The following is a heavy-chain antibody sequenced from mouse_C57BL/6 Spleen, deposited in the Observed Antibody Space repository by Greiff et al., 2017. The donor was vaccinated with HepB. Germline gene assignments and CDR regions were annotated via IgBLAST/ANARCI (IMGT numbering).Heavy chain of an antibody. CDR1: GYTFTSYW. J-gene: IGHJ1*03. D-gene: IGHD2-4*01. V-gene: IGHV1-55*01. Sequence: VQLQQSGAELVKPGASVKMSCKASGYTFTSYWITWVKQRPGQGLEWIGDIYPGSGSTNYNEKFKIKATLTVDTSYSTAYMQLSSLTSEDSAVYYCAREDRYYDYENWYFDVWGTGTTVTVAS. CDR3: AREDRYYDYENWYFDV. CDR2: IYPGSGST.